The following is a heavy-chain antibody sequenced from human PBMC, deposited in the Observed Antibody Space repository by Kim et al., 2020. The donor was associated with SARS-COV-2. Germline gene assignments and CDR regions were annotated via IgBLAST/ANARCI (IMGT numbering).Heavy chain of an antibody. D-gene: IGHD1-26*01. J-gene: IGHJ4*02. Sequence: NPSLKRRVTISVDTSKNQFSLKLSSVTAADTAVYYCATRYSGSPKGFDYWGQGTLVTVSS. V-gene: IGHV4-39*01. CDR3: ATRYSGSPKGFDY.